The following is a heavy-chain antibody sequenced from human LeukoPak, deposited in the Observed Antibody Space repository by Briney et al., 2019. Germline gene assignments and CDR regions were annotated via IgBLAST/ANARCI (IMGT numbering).Heavy chain of an antibody. CDR1: GYTFTSYD. CDR3: ARDAMATISVPYYYYYYMDV. D-gene: IGHD5-12*01. J-gene: IGHJ6*03. CDR2: IIPIFGTA. Sequence: SVKVSCKASGYTFTSYDISWVRQAPGQGLEWMGGIIPIFGTANYAQKFQGRVTITADKSTSTAYMELSSLRSEDTAVYYCARDAMATISVPYYYYYYMDVWGKGTTVTVSS. V-gene: IGHV1-69*06.